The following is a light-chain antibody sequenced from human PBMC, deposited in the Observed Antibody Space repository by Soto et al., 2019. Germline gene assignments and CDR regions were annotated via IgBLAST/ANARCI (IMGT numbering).Light chain of an antibody. V-gene: IGKV3-11*01. Sequence: ENVLSQAPAPLSFPPGGKATPSCGASQSVSSYLAWYQQKPGQAPRLLIYDASNRATGIPARFSGSGSGTDFTLTISSLEPEDFAVYYCQQRSNWPRTFGQGTRLETK. CDR2: DAS. CDR1: QSVSSY. CDR3: QQRSNWPRT. J-gene: IGKJ5*01.